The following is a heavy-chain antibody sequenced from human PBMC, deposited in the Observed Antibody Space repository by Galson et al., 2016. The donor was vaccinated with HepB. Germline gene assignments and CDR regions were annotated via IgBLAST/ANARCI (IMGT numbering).Heavy chain of an antibody. D-gene: IGHD4-11*01. CDR3: ARVMSVSDAFDI. J-gene: IGHJ3*02. Sequence: SLRLSCAASGFTVSSNYMSWVRQAPGKGLEWVSVIYSGGSTYYADSVKGRFTISRDNSKNTLYLQMNSPRAEDTAVYYCARVMSVSDAFDIWGQGTMVTVSS. CDR1: GFTVSSNY. CDR2: IYSGGST. V-gene: IGHV3-66*01.